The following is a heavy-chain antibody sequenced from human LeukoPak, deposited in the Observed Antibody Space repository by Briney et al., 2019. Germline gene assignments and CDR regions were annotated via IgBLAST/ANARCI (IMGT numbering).Heavy chain of an antibody. V-gene: IGHV4-38-2*01. CDR2: IYHSGST. CDR1: GYSISSGYY. J-gene: IGHJ4*02. Sequence: SETLSLTCAVSGYSISSGYYWGWIRQPPGKGLEWIGSIYHSGSTYYNPSLKSRVTISVDTSKNQFSLKLSSVTAADTAVYYCAGTFGVVIVPDYWGRGTLVTVSP. D-gene: IGHD3-3*01. CDR3: AGTFGVVIVPDY.